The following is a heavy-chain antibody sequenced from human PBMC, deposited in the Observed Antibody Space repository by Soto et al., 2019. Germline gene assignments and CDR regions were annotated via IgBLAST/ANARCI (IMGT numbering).Heavy chain of an antibody. D-gene: IGHD3-9*01. Sequence: QVQLQESGPGLVKPSETLSLTCTVSGGSISSYYWSWIRQPPGKGLEWIGYIYYSGSTNYNPSLKSRVTISVDTSKNQFSLKLSSVTAADTAVYYCARHGYFDWFPNYDMDVWGKGTTVTVSS. V-gene: IGHV4-59*08. CDR2: IYYSGST. J-gene: IGHJ6*03. CDR1: GGSISSYY. CDR3: ARHGYFDWFPNYDMDV.